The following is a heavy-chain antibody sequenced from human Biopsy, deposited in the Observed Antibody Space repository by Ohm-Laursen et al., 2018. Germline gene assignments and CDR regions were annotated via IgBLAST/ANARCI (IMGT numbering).Heavy chain of an antibody. J-gene: IGHJ4*02. Sequence: SETLSLTCTVSGDSVSSGSFYWTWIRQPPGQGLEYIGYIYDRGSTANYNPSLESRVTMSVDMPKNQFSLKLSSVTAADTAIYYCARGMRSSGWPYFDFWGQGTLVTVSS. V-gene: IGHV4-61*01. CDR2: IYDRGSTA. CDR1: GDSVSSGSFY. CDR3: ARGMRSSGWPYFDF. D-gene: IGHD6-19*01.